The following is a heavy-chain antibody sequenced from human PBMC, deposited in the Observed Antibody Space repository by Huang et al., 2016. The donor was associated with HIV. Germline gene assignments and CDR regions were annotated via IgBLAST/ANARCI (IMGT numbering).Heavy chain of an antibody. D-gene: IGHD3-10*01. J-gene: IGHJ6*03. V-gene: IGHV3-30*02. CDR3: ARGGRVLWFGELFYPSMDV. CDR1: GFCFNNYG. Sequence: QVQLVESGGGVVQPGGHVRLSCAASGFCFNNYGIHWVRQAPGKGLEWWSFIKSDGSKKYYIDSVGGRFSSSRDNSNLKMYLPMVNMEAEDTAVYYYARGGRVLWFGELFYPSMDVWGNVTTVTISS. CDR2: IKSDGSKK.